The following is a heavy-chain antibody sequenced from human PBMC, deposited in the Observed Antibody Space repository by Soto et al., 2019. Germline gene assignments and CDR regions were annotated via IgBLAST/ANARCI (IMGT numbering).Heavy chain of an antibody. CDR2: ISAHNDNA. Sequence: GASVKVSCKASGYTFSAYGISWVRQAPGQGFEWMGWISAHNDNAKYAQKFQGRVTLTTDTSTSTAYMELRSLRSDDTAVYYCAAAQNWNYAVDYWGQGTQVTVSS. V-gene: IGHV1-18*01. D-gene: IGHD1-7*01. CDR3: AAAQNWNYAVDY. J-gene: IGHJ4*02. CDR1: GYTFSAYG.